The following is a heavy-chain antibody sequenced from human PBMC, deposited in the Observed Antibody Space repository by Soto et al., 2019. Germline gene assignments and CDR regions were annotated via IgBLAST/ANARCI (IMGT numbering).Heavy chain of an antibody. D-gene: IGHD6-13*01. CDR1: GYNFRDYY. Sequence: ASVKVSCKASGYNFRDYYLHWVRRAPGLGLEWMGWITPNTGDRDYAQRFQGRITLTTDTSLDTAYMEINGLTLDDTAIYYCARQGIAAGFDYWGQGTLVTVSS. CDR3: ARQGIAAGFDY. V-gene: IGHV1-2*02. CDR2: ITPNTGDR. J-gene: IGHJ4*02.